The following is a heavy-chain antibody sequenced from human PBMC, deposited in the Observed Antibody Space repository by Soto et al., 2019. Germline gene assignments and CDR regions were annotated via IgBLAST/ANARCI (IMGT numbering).Heavy chain of an antibody. D-gene: IGHD6-19*01. CDR3: ARVDSSGWYSGYYGMDV. Sequence: QALSLTSAISGDSVSSNSAACNLIRHSPPRGLEWLGRTYYRSKWYNDYAVSVKSRITINPDTSKNQFSLQLNSVTPEDTAVYYCARVDSSGWYSGYYGMDVWGQGTTVTVSS. CDR1: GDSVSSNSAA. J-gene: IGHJ6*02. CDR2: TYYRSKWYN. V-gene: IGHV6-1*01.